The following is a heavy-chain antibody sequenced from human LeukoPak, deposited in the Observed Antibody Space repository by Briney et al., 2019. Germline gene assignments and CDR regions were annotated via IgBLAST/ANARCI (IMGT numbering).Heavy chain of an antibody. CDR2: INHSGST. D-gene: IGHD6-13*01. Sequence: SETLSLTCAVYGGSFSGYYWSWLRQPPGKGLEWLGEINHSGSTNYNPSLKSRVTISVDTSKNQFSLKLSSVTAADTAVYYCARGSIAAAGGYYGMDVWGQGTTVTVSS. CDR3: ARGSIAAAGGYYGMDV. V-gene: IGHV4-34*01. CDR1: GGSFSGYY. J-gene: IGHJ6*02.